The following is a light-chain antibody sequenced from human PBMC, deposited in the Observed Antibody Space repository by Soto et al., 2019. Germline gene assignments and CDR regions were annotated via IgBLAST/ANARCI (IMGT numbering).Light chain of an antibody. V-gene: IGKV3-20*01. CDR1: QRVSRD. J-gene: IGKJ1*01. CDR3: QQYGSSGT. CDR2: GAS. Sequence: IVMTQSPAGLSVSPGERFTLYCRASQRVSRDLAWYQQKHGQAPRLLIYGASNRATGIQDWFSGSGSGTDFTLTISRMEPEDFAVYYCQQYGSSGTFGQGTKVDI.